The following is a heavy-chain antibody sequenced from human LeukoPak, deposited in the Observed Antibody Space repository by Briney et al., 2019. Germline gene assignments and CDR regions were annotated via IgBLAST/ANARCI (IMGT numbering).Heavy chain of an antibody. CDR3: ESPRGFGYGYFDY. V-gene: IGHV4-39*01. CDR2: IYYSKNT. Sequence: SETLSLTCTVSGGSISSSSAYWGWIRQPPGKGLEWIGSIYYSKNTYYNPSLKSRVTISADTSKNQFSLTLGSVSAPDTAVYYCESPRGFGYGYFDYWGQGTLVTVSS. D-gene: IGHD5-18*01. J-gene: IGHJ4*02. CDR1: GGSISSSSAY.